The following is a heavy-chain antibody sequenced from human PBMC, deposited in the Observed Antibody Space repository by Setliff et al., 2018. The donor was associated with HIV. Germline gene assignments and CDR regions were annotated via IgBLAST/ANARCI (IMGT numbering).Heavy chain of an antibody. V-gene: IGHV2-70*11. Sequence: SGPTLVNPTQTLTLTRTFSGFSLSTSGMCVSWIRQPPGKALGWLARIDWDDDKYYSTSLKTRLTISKDTSKNQVVLKMTNMDPVDTATYYCVRMISYSPYFDYWGQGTLVTVSS. CDR1: GFSLSTSGMC. D-gene: IGHD1-26*01. CDR2: IDWDDDK. J-gene: IGHJ4*02. CDR3: VRMISYSPYFDY.